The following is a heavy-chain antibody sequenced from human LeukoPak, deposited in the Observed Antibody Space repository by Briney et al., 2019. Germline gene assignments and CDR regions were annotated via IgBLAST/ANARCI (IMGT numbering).Heavy chain of an antibody. CDR3: TTDLKWFVVVS. CDR2: ISYDGSNK. CDR1: GFTFSSYG. J-gene: IGHJ4*02. D-gene: IGHD2-21*01. V-gene: IGHV3-30*03. Sequence: SGGSLRLSCAASGFTFSSYGMHWVRQAPGKGLEWVAVISYDGSNKYYADSVKGRFTISRDNSKNTLYLQMNSLKTEDTAVYYCTTDLKWFVVVSWGQGTLVTVSS.